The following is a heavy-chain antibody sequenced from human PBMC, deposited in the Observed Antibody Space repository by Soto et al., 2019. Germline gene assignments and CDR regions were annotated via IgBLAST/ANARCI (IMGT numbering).Heavy chain of an antibody. CDR2: IKSDGTST. V-gene: IGHV3-74*01. CDR3: ASPGIAVADTWEAFDI. Sequence: EVQLVESGGGLVQPGGSLRLSCAASGFTFSSYWMHWVRQAPGKGLVWVSRIKSDGTSTSYADSVKGRFTISRDNAKKTLYLQMNSLRAEDTAVYYCASPGIAVADTWEAFDIWGQGTLVTVSS. CDR1: GFTFSSYW. J-gene: IGHJ3*02. D-gene: IGHD6-19*01.